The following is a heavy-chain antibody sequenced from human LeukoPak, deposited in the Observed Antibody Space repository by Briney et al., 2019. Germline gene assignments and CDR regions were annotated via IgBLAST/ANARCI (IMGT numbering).Heavy chain of an antibody. CDR2: ISWNSGSI. J-gene: IGHJ4*02. CDR1: GFTFDDYA. Sequence: GGSLRLSCAASGFTFDDYAMHWVRQAPGKGLEWVSGISWNSGSIGYADSVKGRFTISRDNAKNSLYLQMNSLRAEDTALYYCAKEVIVGATTGPFDYWGQGTLVTVSS. V-gene: IGHV3-9*01. D-gene: IGHD1-26*01. CDR3: AKEVIVGATTGPFDY.